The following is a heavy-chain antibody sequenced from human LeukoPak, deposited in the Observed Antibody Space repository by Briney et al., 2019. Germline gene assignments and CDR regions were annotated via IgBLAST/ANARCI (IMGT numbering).Heavy chain of an antibody. D-gene: IGHD1-26*01. CDR3: ARGKLIDY. V-gene: IGHV4-34*01. J-gene: IGHJ4*02. Sequence: SETLSLTCAVYGGPFSGYYWSWIRQPPGKGLEWIGEINHSGGTNYNPSLKSRVTISVDTSKNQFSLKLSSVTAADTAVYYCARGKLIDYWGQGTLVTVSS. CDR1: GGPFSGYY. CDR2: INHSGGT.